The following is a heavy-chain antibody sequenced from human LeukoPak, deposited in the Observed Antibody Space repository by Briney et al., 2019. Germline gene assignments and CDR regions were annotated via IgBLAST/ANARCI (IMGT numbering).Heavy chain of an antibody. Sequence: TTETLSLTCAVSGGSISTSNSWSWVRQPPGKGLEWIGEIYHSGSTNYNPSLKSRVSISVDKSKNQFSLKLSSVTAADTAVYFCARNEVTTTFDSWGQGTLVTVSS. J-gene: IGHJ4*02. D-gene: IGHD4-17*01. CDR1: GGSISTSNS. CDR2: IYHSGST. CDR3: ARNEVTTTFDS. V-gene: IGHV4-4*01.